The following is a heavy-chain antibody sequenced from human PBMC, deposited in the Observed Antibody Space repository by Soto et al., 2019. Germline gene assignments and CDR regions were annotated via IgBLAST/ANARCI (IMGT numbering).Heavy chain of an antibody. V-gene: IGHV1-2*04. D-gene: IGHD3-22*01. CDR2: INPNSGGT. CDR3: ARVKAYDSSGYSPDAGMDV. Sequence: ASVEVSCKASGYTFTGYYMHWVRQAPGQGLEWMGWINPNSGGTNYAQKFQGWVTMTRDTSISTAYMELSRLRSDDTAVYYCARVKAYDSSGYSPDAGMDVWGQGTTVTVSS. CDR1: GYTFTGYY. J-gene: IGHJ6*02.